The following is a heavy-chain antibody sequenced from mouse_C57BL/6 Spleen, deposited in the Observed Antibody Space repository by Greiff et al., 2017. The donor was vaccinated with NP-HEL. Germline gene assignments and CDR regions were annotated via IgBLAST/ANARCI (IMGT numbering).Heavy chain of an antibody. Sequence: QVQLQQSGPELVKPGASVKISCKASGYAFSSSWMNWVKQRPGKGLEWIGRIYPGDGDTNYNGKVKGKATLTADNAYSKVYMQLSSLTSEDSAFYFCAGSGDGYQWYFDVWGTGTTVTVSS. CDR1: GYAFSSSW. CDR2: IYPGDGDT. D-gene: IGHD2-3*01. CDR3: AGSGDGYQWYFDV. J-gene: IGHJ1*03. V-gene: IGHV1-82*01.